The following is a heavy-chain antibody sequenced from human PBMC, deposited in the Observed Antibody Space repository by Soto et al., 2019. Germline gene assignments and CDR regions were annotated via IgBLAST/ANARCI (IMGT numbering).Heavy chain of an antibody. CDR1: GYTFTSYG. CDR3: ARDRGMYSSSWYIAYY. Sequence: GASGKVSCKASGYTFTSYGISWVRQAPGQGLEWMGWISAYNGNTNYAQKLQGRVTMTTDTSTSTAYMELRSLRSDDTAVYYCARDRGMYSSSWYIAYYWGQGTLVTVSS. D-gene: IGHD6-13*01. V-gene: IGHV1-18*01. CDR2: ISAYNGNT. J-gene: IGHJ4*02.